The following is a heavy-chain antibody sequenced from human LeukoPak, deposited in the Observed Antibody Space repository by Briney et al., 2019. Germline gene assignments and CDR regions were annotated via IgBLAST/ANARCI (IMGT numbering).Heavy chain of an antibody. CDR2: IRLSDGYT. V-gene: IGHV3-23*01. Sequence: GGSLRLSCAASGFTFDNYAMTRVRQAPGKGLEWVSAIRLSDGYTYYADSVQGRFIISRDTSKNTVSLQMNSLTGDDTALYYCARVAGSYSIRPFDFWGQGTVVIVSS. D-gene: IGHD1-26*01. CDR1: GFTFDNYA. J-gene: IGHJ4*02. CDR3: ARVAGSYSIRPFDF.